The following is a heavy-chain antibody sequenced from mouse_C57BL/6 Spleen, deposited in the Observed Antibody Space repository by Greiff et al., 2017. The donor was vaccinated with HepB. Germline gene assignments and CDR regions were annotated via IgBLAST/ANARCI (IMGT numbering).Heavy chain of an antibody. D-gene: IGHD1-1*01. CDR3: ARGGGSSYEGYYFDY. CDR1: GYAFTNYL. Sequence: VQVVESGAELVRPGTSVKVSCKASGYAFTNYLIEWVKQRPGQGLEWIGVINPGSGGTNYNEKFKGKATLTADKSSSTAYMQLSSLTSEDSAVYFCARGGGSSYEGYYFDYWGQGTTLTVSS. J-gene: IGHJ2*01. V-gene: IGHV1-54*01. CDR2: INPGSGGT.